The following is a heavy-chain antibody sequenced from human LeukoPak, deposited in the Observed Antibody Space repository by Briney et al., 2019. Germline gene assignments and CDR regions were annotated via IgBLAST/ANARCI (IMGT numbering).Heavy chain of an antibody. Sequence: ASVKVSCKASGYTFTSYYMHWVRQAPGQGLEWMGLINPTGGSTGYAQKFQGRVTMTRDTSTSTVYMELSSLRSEDTAVYYCAKEHGSGSYYNVYFDYWGQGTLVTVSS. J-gene: IGHJ4*02. D-gene: IGHD3-10*01. CDR3: AKEHGSGSYYNVYFDY. CDR1: GYTFTSYY. V-gene: IGHV1-46*01. CDR2: INPTGGST.